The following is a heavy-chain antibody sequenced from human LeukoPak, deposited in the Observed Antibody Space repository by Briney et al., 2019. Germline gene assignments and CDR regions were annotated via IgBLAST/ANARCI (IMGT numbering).Heavy chain of an antibody. V-gene: IGHV3-15*07. Sequence: PGGSLRLSCAASGFTFSTYKMNWVRQAPGKGLEWVGRIKSKADGETIDYAAPVKGRFTFSRDDSKNMLYLQINSLKSEDTAVYYCSTLTSRGLSDSWGQGTLVTVSS. D-gene: IGHD1-20*01. CDR1: GFTFSTYK. CDR2: IKSKADGETI. J-gene: IGHJ4*02. CDR3: STLTSRGLSDS.